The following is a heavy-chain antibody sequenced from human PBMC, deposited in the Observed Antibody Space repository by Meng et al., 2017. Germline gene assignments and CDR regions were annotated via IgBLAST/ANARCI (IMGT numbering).Heavy chain of an antibody. V-gene: IGHV4-34*01. CDR3: ARDTHGDSSGYYLIFGGVAFDY. CDR2: INHSGST. J-gene: IGHJ4*02. CDR1: GGSFSGYY. Sequence: VQLRQWGAGLLKPSETLSLTRAVYGGSFSGYYWSWIRQPPGKGLEWIGEINHSGSTNYNPSLKSRVTISVDTSKNQFSLKLSSVTAADTAVYYCARDTHGDSSGYYLIFGGVAFDYWGQGTLVTVSS. D-gene: IGHD3-22*01.